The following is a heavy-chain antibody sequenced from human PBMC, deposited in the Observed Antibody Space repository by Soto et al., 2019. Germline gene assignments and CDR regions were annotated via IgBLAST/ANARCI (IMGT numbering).Heavy chain of an antibody. CDR1: GFTFRTYG. CDR2: IWYDASNK. J-gene: IGHJ4*02. CDR3: ARGRVDGGELDL. D-gene: IGHD1-26*01. Sequence: GQLVESGGCVVQPGRSLRLSCAASGFTFRTYGMYWVRQAPGKGLEWVAVIWYDASNKYYADSVKGRFTISRDNSENTLYLQMNSLRAEDTAVYYCARGRVDGGELDLWGQGTLVTVSS. V-gene: IGHV3-33*01.